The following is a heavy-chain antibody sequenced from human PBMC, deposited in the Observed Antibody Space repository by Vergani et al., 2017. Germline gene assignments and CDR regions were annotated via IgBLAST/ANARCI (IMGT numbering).Heavy chain of an antibody. D-gene: IGHD2-2*01. V-gene: IGHV4-4*02. J-gene: IGHJ6*03. Sequence: QVQLQESGPGLVKPSGTLSLTCAVSGGSISSSNWWSWVRQPPGKGLEWIGEIYHSGSTNYNPSLKSRVTISVDKSKNQFSLKLSSVTAADTAVYYCARAIVVVPAASXLFSGSAENYYYYYMDVWGKGTTVTVSS. CDR3: ARAIVVVPAASXLFSGSAENYYYYYMDV. CDR2: IYHSGST. CDR1: GGSISSSNW.